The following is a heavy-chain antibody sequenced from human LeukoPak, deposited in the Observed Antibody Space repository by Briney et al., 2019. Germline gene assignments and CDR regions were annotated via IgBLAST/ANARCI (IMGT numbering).Heavy chain of an antibody. CDR1: GFTFSKYW. CDR3: ATKQWLAPPPDS. CDR2: INTDGTVT. D-gene: IGHD6-19*01. J-gene: IGHJ4*02. V-gene: IGHV3-74*01. Sequence: GGSLRLSCAASGFTFSKYWMLWVRQAPGKGLESVSRINTDGTVTTYADSVKGRFTVSRDNADNTMFLQMNSVRGEDTAVYYCATKQWLAPPPDSWGQGTLVTVSS.